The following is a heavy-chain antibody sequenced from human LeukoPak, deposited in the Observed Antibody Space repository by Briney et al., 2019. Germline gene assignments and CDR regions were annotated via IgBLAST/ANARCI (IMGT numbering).Heavy chain of an antibody. CDR1: GFTFSSYG. Sequence: PGRSPRLSCAASGFTFSSYGMHWVRQAPGKGLEWVAVISYDGSNKYYADSVNGRFTISRDNSKNTLSLQMNSLRAEDTAMYYCAKSPSGRSRISRFDYWGQGILVTVSS. D-gene: IGHD1-26*01. V-gene: IGHV3-30*18. CDR2: ISYDGSNK. CDR3: AKSPSGRSRISRFDY. J-gene: IGHJ4*02.